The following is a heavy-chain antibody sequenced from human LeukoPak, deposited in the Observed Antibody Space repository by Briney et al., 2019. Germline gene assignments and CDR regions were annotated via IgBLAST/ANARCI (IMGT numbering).Heavy chain of an antibody. CDR2: SADKSYGYTT. J-gene: IGHJ3*02. CDR3: VRAGGTRGYDI. CDR1: GFIFSDHR. V-gene: IGHV3-72*01. Sequence: GGSLRLSCAVSGFIFSDHRMDWVRQGPGKVREWVARSADKSYGYTTEYAASVKGRFTISRSGSENSLYLQMTRLETDDTAMYYCVRAGGTRGYDIWGQGTKVTVSS. D-gene: IGHD2-15*01.